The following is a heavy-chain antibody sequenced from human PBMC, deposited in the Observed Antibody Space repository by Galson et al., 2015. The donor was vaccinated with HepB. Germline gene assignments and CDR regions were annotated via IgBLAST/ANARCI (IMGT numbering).Heavy chain of an antibody. CDR1: GGTFSSYA. Sequence: SVKVSCKASGGTFSSYAISWVRQAPGQGLEWMGGIIPIFGTANYAQKFQGRVTITADESTSTAYMELSSLRSEDTAVYYCATFDGPRQWRPLDYWGQGTLVTVSS. D-gene: IGHD6-19*01. CDR3: ATFDGPRQWRPLDY. CDR2: IIPIFGTA. V-gene: IGHV1-69*13. J-gene: IGHJ4*02.